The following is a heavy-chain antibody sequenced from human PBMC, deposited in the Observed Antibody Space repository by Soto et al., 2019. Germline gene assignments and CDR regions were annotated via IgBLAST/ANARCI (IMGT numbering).Heavy chain of an antibody. D-gene: IGHD3-22*01. Sequence: GGSLRLSCAASGFTFSSYSMNWVRQAPGKGLEWVSYISSSSSTIYYADSVKGRFTISRDNAKNSLYLQMNSLRDEDTAVYYCARIKRYYYDSSRSETIDYWGQGTLVTVSS. CDR2: ISSSSSTI. J-gene: IGHJ4*02. V-gene: IGHV3-48*02. CDR3: ARIKRYYYDSSRSETIDY. CDR1: GFTFSSYS.